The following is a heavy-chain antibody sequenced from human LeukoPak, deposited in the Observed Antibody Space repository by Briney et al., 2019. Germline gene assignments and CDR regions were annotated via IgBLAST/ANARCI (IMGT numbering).Heavy chain of an antibody. Sequence: GESLKISCKGSGYSFTSYWIGWVRQMPGKGLDWMGTIHPGDSDTTYSPSFQGQVIISADTSTTTASLQWSNLRPSDTGMYFCARRLSGHDAFDFWGQGTMVTVSS. D-gene: IGHD3-3*01. CDR3: ARRLSGHDAFDF. CDR1: GYSFTSYW. V-gene: IGHV5-51*01. CDR2: IHPGDSDT. J-gene: IGHJ3*01.